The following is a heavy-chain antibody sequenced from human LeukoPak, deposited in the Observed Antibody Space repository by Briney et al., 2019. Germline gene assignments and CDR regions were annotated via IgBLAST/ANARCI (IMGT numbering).Heavy chain of an antibody. V-gene: IGHV4-38-2*01. CDR3: ARAKGLYYDFWSGHHNFDY. Sequence: PSETLSLTCAVSGYSISSGYYWGWIRQPPGKGLEWIGSIYHSGSTYYNPSLKSRVTISVDTSKNQFSLKLSSVTAADTAAYYCARAKGLYYDFWSGHHNFDYWGQGTLVTVSS. CDR1: GYSISSGYY. D-gene: IGHD3-3*01. CDR2: IYHSGST. J-gene: IGHJ4*02.